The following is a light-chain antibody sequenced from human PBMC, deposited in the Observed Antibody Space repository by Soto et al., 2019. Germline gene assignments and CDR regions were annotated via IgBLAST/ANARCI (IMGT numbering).Light chain of an antibody. Sequence: EIVFTQSPGTLSFSPGERATLSCRASQGVSGTYLAWYQQTPGQAPRLLIYGASSRATGIPDRFSGSGSGTDFTLTISRLEPEDFTVYYCQQYGTLPTTFGPGTKVDIK. V-gene: IGKV3-20*01. CDR1: QGVSGTY. CDR3: QQYGTLPTT. J-gene: IGKJ3*01. CDR2: GAS.